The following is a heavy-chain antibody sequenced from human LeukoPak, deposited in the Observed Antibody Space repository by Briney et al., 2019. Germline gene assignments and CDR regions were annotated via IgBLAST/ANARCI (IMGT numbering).Heavy chain of an antibody. V-gene: IGHV4-61*05. Sequence: SETLSLTCTVSGGSISSSSYYWGWIRQPPGKGLEWIGYIYYSGSTNYNPSLKSRVTISVDTSKNQFSLKLSSVTAADTAVYYCARGGFGCGGDCYVDYWGQGTLVTVSS. CDR2: IYYSGST. J-gene: IGHJ4*02. D-gene: IGHD2-21*02. CDR3: ARGGFGCGGDCYVDY. CDR1: GGSISSSSYY.